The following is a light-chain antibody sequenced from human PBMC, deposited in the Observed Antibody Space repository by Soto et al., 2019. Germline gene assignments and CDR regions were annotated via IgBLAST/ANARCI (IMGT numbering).Light chain of an antibody. Sequence: TQSPLSLPVTPGEPASISCMSSQNLLHSNGYNYLNWYQQKPGRAPKLLIYDASNLEAGVPSRFRGSGSGTDFTFTISRLQPEDIATYYCQQYENLPTFGQGTRLEIK. CDR3: QQYENLPT. CDR2: DAS. V-gene: IGKV1-33*01. J-gene: IGKJ5*01. CDR1: QNLLHSNGYNY.